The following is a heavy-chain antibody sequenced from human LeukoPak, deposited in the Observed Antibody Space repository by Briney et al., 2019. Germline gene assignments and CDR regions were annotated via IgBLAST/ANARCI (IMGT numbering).Heavy chain of an antibody. D-gene: IGHD1-1*01. CDR1: GGSFSTYY. J-gene: IGHJ4*02. V-gene: IGHV4-59*01. CDR2: IYYSGTT. CDR3: ARATPGFGRNVEKYLDY. Sequence: SETLSLTCTVSGGSFSTYYWSWIRQPPGKGLEWIGYIYYSGTTNYNPSLRSRVTMSVDTSKNQFSLKLTSVTAEDTAVYFCARATPGFGRNVEKYLDYWGQGTLVTVSS.